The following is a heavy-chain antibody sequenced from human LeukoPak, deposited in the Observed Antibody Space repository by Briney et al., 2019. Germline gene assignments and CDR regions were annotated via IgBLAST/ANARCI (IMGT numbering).Heavy chain of an antibody. CDR2: IIPIFGTA. Sequence: ASVKVSCKASGGTFSSYAISWVRQAPGQGLEWMGRIIPIFGTANYAQKFQGRVTIATDESTSTAYMELSSLRSEDTAVYYCARQDPYGSGISPLDYWGEGTLVTVSS. D-gene: IGHD3-10*01. CDR1: GGTFSSYA. CDR3: ARQDPYGSGISPLDY. J-gene: IGHJ4*02. V-gene: IGHV1-69*05.